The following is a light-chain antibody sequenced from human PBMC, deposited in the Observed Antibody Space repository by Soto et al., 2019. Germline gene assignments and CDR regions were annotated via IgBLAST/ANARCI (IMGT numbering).Light chain of an antibody. V-gene: IGLV2-14*03. Sequence: QSVLTQPASVSASPGQSITISCTGTSSDVGGSNFVSWYQQHPGKPPKLIIYDVATRPSGVSNRFSGSKSGSTASLIISRLQTEDEADYYCSSYTSSSTWVFGGGTKLTVL. J-gene: IGLJ3*02. CDR1: SSDVGGSNF. CDR2: DVA. CDR3: SSYTSSSTWV.